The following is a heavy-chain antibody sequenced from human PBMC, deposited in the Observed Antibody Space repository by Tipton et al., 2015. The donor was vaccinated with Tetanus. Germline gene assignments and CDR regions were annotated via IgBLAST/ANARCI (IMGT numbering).Heavy chain of an antibody. CDR2: ISGSRLTP. J-gene: IGHJ6*03. CDR3: AKEALGVMDV. CDR1: GFTFKSYT. V-gene: IGHV3-23*01. Sequence: SLRLSCTASGFTFKSYTLNWVRQAPGNGLEWVAAISGSRLTPYYADSVKGRFTISRDNSKSTLYLQLNSLRAEDTAIYYCAKEALGVMDVWGKGTTVAVSS.